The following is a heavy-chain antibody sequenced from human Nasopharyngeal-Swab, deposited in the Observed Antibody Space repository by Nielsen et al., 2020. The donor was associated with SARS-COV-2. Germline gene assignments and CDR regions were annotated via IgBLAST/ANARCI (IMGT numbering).Heavy chain of an antibody. Sequence: GESLKISCAASGFTFSSYSMNWVRQAPGKGLEWVSYISSSSSTIYYADSVKGRFTISRDNAKNSLYLQMNSLRAEDTAVYYCARDSRNIFYYYYGMDVWGQGTTVTVSS. CDR2: ISSSSSTI. CDR1: GFTFSSYS. J-gene: IGHJ6*02. D-gene: IGHD2/OR15-2a*01. V-gene: IGHV3-48*04. CDR3: ARDSRNIFYYYYGMDV.